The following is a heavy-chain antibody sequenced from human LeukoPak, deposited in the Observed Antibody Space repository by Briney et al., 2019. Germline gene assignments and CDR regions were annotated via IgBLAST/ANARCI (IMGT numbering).Heavy chain of an antibody. CDR1: GFTFSSYW. CDR3: ARVGATAKTHSDY. J-gene: IGHJ4*02. V-gene: IGHV3-7*01. CDR2: IKEDGSIQ. D-gene: IGHD1-26*01. Sequence: GGSLRLSCVASGFTFSSYWMTWVRQAPGKGLEWLAIIKEDGSIQYYLDSVRGRFTISRDNAKTSVYLQLNSLRADDTAVYYCARVGATAKTHSDYWGQGTLVTVSS.